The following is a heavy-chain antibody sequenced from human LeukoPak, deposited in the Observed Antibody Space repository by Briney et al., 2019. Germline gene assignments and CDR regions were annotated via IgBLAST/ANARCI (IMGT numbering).Heavy chain of an antibody. CDR2: ISGSGDNT. J-gene: IGHJ4*02. CDR1: EFSFSSYA. V-gene: IGHV3-23*01. D-gene: IGHD6-19*01. Sequence: GGSLRLSSAASEFSFSSYAMSWVRQAPGKGLEGVLSISGSGDNTYYAESVKGRFTISRDNSKNTLFLQMNSLRAEDTAVFYCAKRSGYTTGWFFDFWGQGTLVTVSS. CDR3: AKRSGYTTGWFFDF.